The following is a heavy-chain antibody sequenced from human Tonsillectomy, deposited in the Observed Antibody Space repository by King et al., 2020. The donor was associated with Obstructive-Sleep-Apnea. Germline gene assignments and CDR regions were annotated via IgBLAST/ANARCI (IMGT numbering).Heavy chain of an antibody. CDR1: GYSFTNYW. V-gene: IGHV5-10-1*03. CDR2: IDPSDSYT. D-gene: IGHD3-16*01. J-gene: IGHJ6*02. CDR3: AGGRVKVQTGTGEASGMDV. Sequence: VQLVESGAEVKKPGESLRISCKGSGYSFTNYWISWVRQMPGKGLEWMGRIDPSDSYTNYSPSFQGHVTISADKSISTAYLQWSSREASDTALYYCAGGRVKVQTGTGEASGMDVWGQGTTVTVSS.